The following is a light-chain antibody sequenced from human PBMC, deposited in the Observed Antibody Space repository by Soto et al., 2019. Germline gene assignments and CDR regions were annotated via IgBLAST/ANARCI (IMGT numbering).Light chain of an antibody. CDR3: QQRSNWPPLT. Sequence: EIVLTQSPGTLSLSPGERATLSCRASQSVRTNYLAWSQQKPGQAPRLLIYGASSRATGIPARFSGSGSGTDFTLTISSLEPEDFAVYYCQQRSNWPPLTFGGGTKVDIK. V-gene: IGKV3D-20*02. CDR2: GAS. CDR1: QSVRTNY. J-gene: IGKJ4*01.